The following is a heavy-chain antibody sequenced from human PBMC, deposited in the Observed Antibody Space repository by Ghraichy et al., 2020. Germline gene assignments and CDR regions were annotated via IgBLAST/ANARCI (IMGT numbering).Heavy chain of an antibody. V-gene: IGHV3-7*01. J-gene: IGHJ6*02. CDR1: GFTFSVYW. Sequence: LSLTCAASGFTFSVYWISCVRQAPGKGLEWVASIKQDGSEEHYVDSVKGRFTISRDNAKNSLSLQMNSLRAEDTAVYYFAKNIVAAGKYYYYYYGMDVWGQGATVTVSS. CDR2: IKQDGSEE. D-gene: IGHD6-25*01. CDR3: AKNIVAAGKYYYYYYGMDV.